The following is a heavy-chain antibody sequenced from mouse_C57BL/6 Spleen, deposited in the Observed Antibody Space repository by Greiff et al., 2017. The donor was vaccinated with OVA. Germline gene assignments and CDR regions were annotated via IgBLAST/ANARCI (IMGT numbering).Heavy chain of an antibody. J-gene: IGHJ4*01. V-gene: IGHV3-6*01. CDR1: GYSITSGYY. CDR2: IGYDGSN. D-gene: IGHD1-1*01. CDR3: SRRGSSEGCALDV. Sequence: ESGPGLVKPSQSLSLTCSVTGYSITSGYYWYWLRQFPGNQLGWMGFIGYDGSNNYNQSLKNRISFTRDTSKNQFFLKLQSVPTEDTATYYCSRRGSSEGCALDVWGKGTSVIVST.